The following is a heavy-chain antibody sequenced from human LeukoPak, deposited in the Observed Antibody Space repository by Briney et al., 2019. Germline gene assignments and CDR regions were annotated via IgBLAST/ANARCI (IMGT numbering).Heavy chain of an antibody. CDR2: MNPNSGNT. V-gene: IGHV1-8*01. CDR3: ATAKPRLNWFDP. D-gene: IGHD6-19*01. Sequence: ASVKVSCKASGYTFTSYDINWVRQATGQGLEWMGWMNPNSGNTGYAQKFQGRVTMTRNTSISTAYMELSSLRSEDTAVYYCATAKPRLNWFDPWGQGTLVTVSS. J-gene: IGHJ5*02. CDR1: GYTFTSYD.